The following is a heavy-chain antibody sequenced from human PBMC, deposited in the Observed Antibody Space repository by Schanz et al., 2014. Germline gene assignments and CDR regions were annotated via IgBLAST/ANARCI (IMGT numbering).Heavy chain of an antibody. J-gene: IGHJ4*02. CDR2: IWYDGSNK. V-gene: IGHV3-33*08. CDR1: GFGFSSYG. Sequence: VQLVESGGGLIQPGGSLRLSCAASGFGFSSYGMHWVRQAPGEGLEWEAVIWYDGSNKYYADSVKGRFTISRDKSKNTMFLQMNSLRAEDTAVYDCEREHNTESSCAVGPPMDYWGQGTLLTVSS. CDR3: EREHNTESSCAVGPPMDY. D-gene: IGHD6-13*01.